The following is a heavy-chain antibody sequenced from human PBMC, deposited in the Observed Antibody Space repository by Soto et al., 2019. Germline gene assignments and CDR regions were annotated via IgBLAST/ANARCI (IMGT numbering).Heavy chain of an antibody. D-gene: IGHD3-10*01. CDR2: ISYDGTKK. Sequence: QVQLEESGGGEVQPGRSLRLSCAASGLTFSNYGMHWVRQAPGKGLEWVTVISYDGTKKFYAESVKGRFTISRDNSKNTVYLQMNSLRIEDTALYYCARDSDPRMVREIIMDDFDYWGQGTLVTVSS. CDR1: GLTFSNYG. J-gene: IGHJ4*02. V-gene: IGHV3-30*03. CDR3: ARDSDPRMVREIIMDDFDY.